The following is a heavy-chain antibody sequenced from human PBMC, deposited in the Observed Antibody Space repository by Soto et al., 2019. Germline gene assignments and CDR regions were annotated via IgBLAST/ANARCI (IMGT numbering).Heavy chain of an antibody. V-gene: IGHV3-11*05. CDR1: GFTFSDYY. D-gene: IGHD3-10*01. Sequence: QVQLVESGGGLVKPGGSLRLSCAASGFTFSDYYMSWIRQAPGKGLEWVSYISSSSSYTNYADSVKGRFTISRDNAKNSLYLQMNSLRAEDTAVYYCARDQSVWFGESPLEYWGQGTLVTVSS. CDR3: ARDQSVWFGESPLEY. J-gene: IGHJ4*02. CDR2: ISSSSSYT.